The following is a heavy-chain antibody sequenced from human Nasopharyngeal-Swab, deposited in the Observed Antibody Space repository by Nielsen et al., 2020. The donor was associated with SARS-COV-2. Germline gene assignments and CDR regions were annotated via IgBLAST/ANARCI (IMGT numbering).Heavy chain of an antibody. CDR2: IYYSGST. CDR3: ASISGSYTPDY. CDR1: GGSISSSSYY. J-gene: IGHJ4*02. Sequence: GSLRLSCTVSGGSISSSSYYWGWIRQPPGKGLEWSGSIYYSGSTYYNPSLKSRVTISVDTSKNQFSLNLSSVTAADTTVYYCASISGSYTPDYWGQGTLVTVSS. V-gene: IGHV4-39*01. D-gene: IGHD1-26*01.